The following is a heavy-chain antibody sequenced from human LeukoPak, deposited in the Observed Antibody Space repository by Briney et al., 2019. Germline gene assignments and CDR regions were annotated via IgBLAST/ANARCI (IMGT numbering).Heavy chain of an antibody. J-gene: IGHJ4*02. D-gene: IGHD6-19*01. CDR3: ATSSGCYAVAPTFDY. CDR1: GGSISSYY. V-gene: IGHV4-59*01. Sequence: SATLSLTCSVSGGSISSYYWSWIRQPPGKGLEWIGNIYYSGSTYYKQTLKSRVTITVDTSKNQFYLKLSSLTAADTAVYYCATSSGCYAVAPTFDYWGQGTLVTVSS. CDR2: IYYSGST.